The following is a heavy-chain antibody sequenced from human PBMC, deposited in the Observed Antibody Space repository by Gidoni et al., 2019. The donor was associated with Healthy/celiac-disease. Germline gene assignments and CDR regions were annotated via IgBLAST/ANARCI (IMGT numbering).Heavy chain of an antibody. D-gene: IGHD2-15*01. CDR3: ARPRFPTYCSGGSCYVAGFDY. Sequence: EVQLVQSGAEVKKPGESLKISCKGSGYSFTSYWIGWVRQMPGKGLEWMGIIYPGDSDTRYSPSFQGQVTISADKSISTAYLQWSSLKASDTAMYYCARPRFPTYCSGGSCYVAGFDYWGQGTLVTVSS. CDR1: GYSFTSYW. CDR2: IYPGDSDT. V-gene: IGHV5-51*01. J-gene: IGHJ4*02.